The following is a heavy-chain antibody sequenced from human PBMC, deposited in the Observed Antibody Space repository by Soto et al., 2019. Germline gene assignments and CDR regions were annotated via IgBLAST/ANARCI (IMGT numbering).Heavy chain of an antibody. V-gene: IGHV1-69*13. J-gene: IGHJ6*02. D-gene: IGHD2-2*01. Sequence: ASVKVSCKASGGTFSSYAISWVRQAPGQGLEWMGGIIPIFGTANYAQKFQGRVTITADESTSTAYMELSSLRSEDTAVYDCARHRRFSRPKYCSSTSCYEEYYYYYGMDVWGQGTTVTVSS. CDR2: IIPIFGTA. CDR3: ARHRRFSRPKYCSSTSCYEEYYYYYGMDV. CDR1: GGTFSSYA.